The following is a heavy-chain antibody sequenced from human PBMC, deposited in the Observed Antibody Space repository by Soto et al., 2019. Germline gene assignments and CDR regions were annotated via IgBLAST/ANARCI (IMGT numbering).Heavy chain of an antibody. D-gene: IGHD3-9*01. J-gene: IGHJ6*02. CDR3: ARDSPLTPPYYYYGMDV. CDR2: IIPIFGTA. V-gene: IGHV1-69*01. CDR1: GGTFSSYA. Sequence: QVQLVQSGAEVKKPGSSVKVSCKASGGTFSSYAISWVRQAPGQGLEWMGGIIPIFGTAYYAQKFQGRVTITADESTSTAYMELSSLRSEDTAVYYCARDSPLTPPYYYYGMDVWGQGTTVTVSS.